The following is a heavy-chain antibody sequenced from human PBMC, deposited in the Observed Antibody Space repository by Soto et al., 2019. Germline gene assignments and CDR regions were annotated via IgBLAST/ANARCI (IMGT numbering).Heavy chain of an antibody. Sequence: PGGSLRLSCAASGFIFSTYSMNWVRQGPGKGLEWVSYISSSSSTIFYTDSVKGRFTVSRDNAKNSLYLQMNSLRAEDTAVYYCARDLGGWPDYWGQGTLVTVSS. CDR2: ISSSSSTI. V-gene: IGHV3-48*01. D-gene: IGHD2-15*01. J-gene: IGHJ4*02. CDR1: GFIFSTYS. CDR3: ARDLGGWPDY.